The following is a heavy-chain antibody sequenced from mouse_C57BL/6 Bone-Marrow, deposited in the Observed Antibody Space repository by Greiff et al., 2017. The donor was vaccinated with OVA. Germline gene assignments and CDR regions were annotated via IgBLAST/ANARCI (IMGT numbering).Heavy chain of an antibody. D-gene: IGHD2-2*01. CDR3: ARSMVTTLYYFDY. CDR2: IDPSDSYT. CDR1: GYTFTSYW. V-gene: IGHV1-69*01. J-gene: IGHJ2*01. Sequence: VQLQQPGAELVMPGASVKLSCKASGYTFTSYWMHWVKQRPGQGLEWIGEIDPSDSYTNYTQKFKGKSTLTVDKSSSTAYMQLSSLTSEDSAVDYCARSMVTTLYYFDYWGQGTTLTVSS.